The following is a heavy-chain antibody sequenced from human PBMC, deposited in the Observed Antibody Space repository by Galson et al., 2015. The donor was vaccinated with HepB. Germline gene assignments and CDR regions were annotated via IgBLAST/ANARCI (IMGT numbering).Heavy chain of an antibody. CDR2: MSDNGENT. CDR3: ATRSGASGWYSYFQH. V-gene: IGHV3-23*01. Sequence: SLRLSCAASGFTFSSHAIMWVRQAPGQGLEWVSGMSDNGENTFYADSVKGRFTITRDISKNTVYLQMNSLRGEDTAEYYCATRSGASGWYSYFQHWGQGTLVTVSS. J-gene: IGHJ1*01. D-gene: IGHD6-19*01. CDR1: GFTFSSHA.